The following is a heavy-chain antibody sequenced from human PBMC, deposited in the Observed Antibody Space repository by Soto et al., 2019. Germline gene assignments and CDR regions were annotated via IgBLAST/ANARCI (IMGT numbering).Heavy chain of an antibody. CDR1: GGSISSSNW. CDR3: ARGGVLRYFDWFAL. V-gene: IGHV4-4*02. J-gene: IGHJ5*02. Sequence: GTLSLTCAVSGGSISSSNWWSWVRQPPGKGLEWIGEIYHSGSTNYNPSLKSRVTISVDTSKNQFSLKLSSVTAADTAVYYCARGGVLRYFDWFALWGQGTLVTVSS. D-gene: IGHD3-9*01. CDR2: IYHSGST.